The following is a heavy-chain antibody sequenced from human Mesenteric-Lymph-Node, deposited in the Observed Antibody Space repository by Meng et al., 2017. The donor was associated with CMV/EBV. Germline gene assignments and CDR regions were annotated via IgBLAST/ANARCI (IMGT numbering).Heavy chain of an antibody. V-gene: IGHV3-53*01. CDR2: LHSDGTT. Sequence: GGSLRLSCAASEFTVSTNYMSWVRQAPGKGLEWVSTLHSDGTTYYADSVKGRFTISRDNSKNTLYLQMHSLRAEDTAVYYCARDNGRSIIKSWGQGTLVTVSS. D-gene: IGHD2-8*01. J-gene: IGHJ5*02. CDR3: ARDNGRSIIKS. CDR1: EFTVSTNY.